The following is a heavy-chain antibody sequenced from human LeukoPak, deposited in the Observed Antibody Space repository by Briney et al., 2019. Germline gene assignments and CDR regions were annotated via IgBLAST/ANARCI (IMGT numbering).Heavy chain of an antibody. CDR3: ARGNHYYGSGSSFFDY. CDR2: MNPNSGNT. Sequence: ASVKVSCKASGYTFTSYGINWVRQATGQGLEWMEWMNPNSGNTGYAQKFQGRVTMTRNTSISTAYMELSSLRSEDTAVYYCARGNHYYGSGSSFFDYWGQGTLVTVSS. V-gene: IGHV1-8*01. D-gene: IGHD3-10*01. J-gene: IGHJ4*02. CDR1: GYTFTSYG.